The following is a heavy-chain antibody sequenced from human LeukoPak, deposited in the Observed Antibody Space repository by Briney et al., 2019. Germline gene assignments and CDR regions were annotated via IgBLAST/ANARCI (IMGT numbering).Heavy chain of an antibody. J-gene: IGHJ4*02. CDR1: GFTFSNYA. V-gene: IGHV3-23*01. D-gene: IGHD1-1*01. CDR2: ISSSGGST. CDR3: AKEGYERGFDY. Sequence: GGSLRLSCAASGFTFSNYAMIWVRQAPGKGLDGVSTISSSGGSTYYADSVKGRFTISRDNSKNTLYLQMNSLRAEDTAVYYCAKEGYERGFDYWGQGTLVTVSS.